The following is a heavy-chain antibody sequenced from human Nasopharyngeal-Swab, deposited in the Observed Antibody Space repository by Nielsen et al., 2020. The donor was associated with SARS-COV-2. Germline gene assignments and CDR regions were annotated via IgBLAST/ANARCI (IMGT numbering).Heavy chain of an antibody. Sequence: VRQAPGKGLEWVSSISSSSSYIYYADSVKGRFTISRDNAKNSLYLQMNSLRAEDTAAYYCARDHPHTAIDYWGQGTLVTVSS. CDR2: ISSSSSYI. J-gene: IGHJ4*02. CDR3: ARDHPHTAIDY. D-gene: IGHD5-18*01. V-gene: IGHV3-21*01.